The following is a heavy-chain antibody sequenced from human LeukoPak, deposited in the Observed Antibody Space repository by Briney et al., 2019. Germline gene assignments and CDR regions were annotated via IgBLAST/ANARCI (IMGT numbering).Heavy chain of an antibody. J-gene: IGHJ4*02. Sequence: GGSLRLSCSASGFTFSSYAMHWVCQAPGKGLEYVSAISSNGGSTYYADSVKGRFTISRDNSKNTLYLQMSSLRAEDTAVYYCVKGQSGLRYFDWGYYFDYWAREPWSPSPQ. CDR3: VKGQSGLRYFDWGYYFDY. D-gene: IGHD3-9*01. CDR2: ISSNGGST. CDR1: GFTFSSYA. V-gene: IGHV3-64D*06.